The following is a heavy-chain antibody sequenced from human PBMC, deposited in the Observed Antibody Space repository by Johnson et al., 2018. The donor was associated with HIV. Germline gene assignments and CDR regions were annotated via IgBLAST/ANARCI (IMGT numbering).Heavy chain of an antibody. Sequence: AQLVESGGGLVQPGRSLRLSCAGSGFKFDDYGMAWVRQVPGKGLEWVSGINWKGGSTSYADSVKGRFTISRDNAKNSLYLQMNSLRAEDAALYYCARGLYHSSSWTDHFDIWGHGTMVTVSS. CDR3: ARGLYHSSSWTDHFDI. D-gene: IGHD3/OR15-3a*01. J-gene: IGHJ3*02. CDR1: GFKFDDYG. CDR2: INWKGGST. V-gene: IGHV3-20*04.